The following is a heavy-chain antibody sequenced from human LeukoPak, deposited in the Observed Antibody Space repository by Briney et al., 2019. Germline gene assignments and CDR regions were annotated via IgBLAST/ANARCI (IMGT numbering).Heavy chain of an antibody. CDR1: GFTFSSYA. CDR2: ISGRGGST. Sequence: GASLRLSCAASGFTFSSYAMSWVRQAPGKGLEWVSAISGRGGSTYYADSVKGRFTISRDNSKNTLYLQMNSLRAEDTAVYYCAKNLRVYYFDYWGQGTLVTVSS. J-gene: IGHJ4*02. D-gene: IGHD4-17*01. V-gene: IGHV3-23*01. CDR3: AKNLRVYYFDY.